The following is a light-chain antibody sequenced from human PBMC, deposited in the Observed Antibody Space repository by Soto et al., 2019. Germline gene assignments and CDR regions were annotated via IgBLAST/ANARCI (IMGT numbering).Light chain of an antibody. CDR3: LHDYSCPYT. Sequence: AIQMTQFPSSLSASVGDRVTITCRASQGIRNDLGWYQQKSGRAPKLLIFGASTLQSGVPSRFSGSGSGTDFTLPISSLQPEDFATYYCLHDYSCPYTFGQETKVEIK. J-gene: IGKJ2*01. CDR1: QGIRND. V-gene: IGKV1-6*01. CDR2: GAS.